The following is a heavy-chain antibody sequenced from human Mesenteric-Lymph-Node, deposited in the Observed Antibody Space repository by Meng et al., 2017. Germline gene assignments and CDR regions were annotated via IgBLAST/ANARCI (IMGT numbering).Heavy chain of an antibody. CDR3: ARGGAYYYDSSGYYPSDAFDI. Sequence: SETLSLTCSVSGGSVSSGSYYWSWIRQPPGKGLEWIGYIYYSGSTNYNPSLKSQVTISVDTSKNQFSLKLSSVTAADTAVYYCARGGAYYYDSSGYYPSDAFDIWGQGTMVTVSS. J-gene: IGHJ3*02. CDR1: GGSVSSGSYY. V-gene: IGHV4-61*01. CDR2: IYYSGST. D-gene: IGHD3-22*01.